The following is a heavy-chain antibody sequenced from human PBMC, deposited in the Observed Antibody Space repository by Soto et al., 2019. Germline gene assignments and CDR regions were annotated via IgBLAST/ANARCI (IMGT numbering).Heavy chain of an antibody. J-gene: IGHJ4*01. CDR2: INPSGGST. D-gene: IGHD3-9*01. Sequence: ASVKVSCKASGYTFTSYYVHWVRQAPGQGLEWMGIINPSGGSTNYAQKFQGRVTLTRDTSTSTVYMEMNSLRAEDTALYYCASSKTRYFDWLVEYWGQGSLVTVSS. CDR3: ASSKTRYFDWLVEY. CDR1: GYTFTSYY. V-gene: IGHV1-46*01.